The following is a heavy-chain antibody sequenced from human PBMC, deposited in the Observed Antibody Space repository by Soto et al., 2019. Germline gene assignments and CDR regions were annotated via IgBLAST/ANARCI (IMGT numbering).Heavy chain of an antibody. V-gene: IGHV3-21*06. D-gene: IGHD2-8*01. CDR2: ISSRSGSHI. CDR3: ARKGVSYLDS. Sequence: GGSLRLSCAASGFTFDDYTMTWVRQAPGKGLEWVSFISSRSGSHISYADSVKGRFTISRDNAKNSVSLQMNSLRVEDTAVYYCARKGVSYLDSWGQGALVTVSS. CDR1: GFTFDDYT. J-gene: IGHJ4*02.